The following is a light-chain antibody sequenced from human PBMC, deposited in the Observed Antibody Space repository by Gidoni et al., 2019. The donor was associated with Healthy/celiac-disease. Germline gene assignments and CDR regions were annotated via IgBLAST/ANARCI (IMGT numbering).Light chain of an antibody. J-gene: IGKJ1*01. CDR3: QQYGSSSWT. CDR1: QSVSSSY. V-gene: IGKV3-20*01. CDR2: GAS. Sequence: EIVLTQSPVTLSLSPGERATLSCRASQSVSSSYLAWYQQKPGPAPRLLIYGASSRATGIPDRFSGSGSGTDFTLTISRLEPEDFAVYYCQQYGSSSWTFGQGTKVEIK.